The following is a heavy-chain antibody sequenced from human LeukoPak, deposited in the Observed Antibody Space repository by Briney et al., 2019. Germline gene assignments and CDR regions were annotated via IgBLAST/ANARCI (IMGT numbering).Heavy chain of an antibody. CDR1: GFTFSSFP. V-gene: IGHV3-23*01. CDR2: ISASGASI. J-gene: IGHJ5*02. CDR3: ARQNQLLYGWFDP. D-gene: IGHD2-2*02. Sequence: GGSLRLSCAASGFTFSSFPMSWVRQTPGKGLEWVSIISASGASIYYPASVKGRFTVSRDNSKSTLYLPMNSLRAEDTAIYYCARQNQLLYGWFDPWGQGTLVTVSS.